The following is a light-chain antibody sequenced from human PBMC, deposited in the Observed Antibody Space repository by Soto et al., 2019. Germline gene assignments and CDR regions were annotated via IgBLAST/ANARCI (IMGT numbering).Light chain of an antibody. V-gene: IGLV1-40*01. CDR3: QSYDNSLSYV. CDR2: GNT. CDR1: SSNIGAGYA. J-gene: IGLJ7*01. Sequence: QSVLTQPPSVSGAPGQRVTISCTGSSSNIGAGYAVHWYQQLPGTAPKLLIYGNTNRPSGVPDRFSGSKSGTSASLAITGLQAEDEADYYCQSYDNSLSYVFGGGTQLTVL.